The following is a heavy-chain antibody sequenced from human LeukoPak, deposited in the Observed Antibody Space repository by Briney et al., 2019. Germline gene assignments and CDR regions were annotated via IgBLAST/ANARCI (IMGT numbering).Heavy chain of an antibody. CDR2: TYYRSKYYF. D-gene: IGHD3-10*01. J-gene: IGHJ4*02. Sequence: SQTLSLTCAISGDNIPSNSAAWNWVRQSPSRGLEWLGRTYYRSKYYFDYAVSVKSRITINPDTSKNQFSLQLNPVTPEDTAVYYCARSFGSGRIIGYWGQGTLVTVSS. CDR3: ARSFGSGRIIGY. V-gene: IGHV6-1*01. CDR1: GDNIPSNSAA.